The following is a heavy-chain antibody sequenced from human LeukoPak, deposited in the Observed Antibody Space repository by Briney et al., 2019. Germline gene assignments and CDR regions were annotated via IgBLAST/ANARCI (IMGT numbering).Heavy chain of an antibody. CDR3: ARGRAPHRSSWYGRMVFDY. J-gene: IGHJ4*02. CDR1: GYTFTGYY. CDR2: INPNSGGT. Sequence: ASVKVSCKASGYTFTGYYMHWVRQAPGQGLEWMGWINPNSGGTNYAQKFQGRVTMTRDTSISTAYMELSRLRSEDTAVYYCARGRAPHRSSWYGRMVFDYWGQGTLVTVSS. V-gene: IGHV1-2*02. D-gene: IGHD6-13*01.